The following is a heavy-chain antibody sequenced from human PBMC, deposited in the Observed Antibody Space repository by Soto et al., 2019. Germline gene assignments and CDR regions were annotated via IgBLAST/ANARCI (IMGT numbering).Heavy chain of an antibody. V-gene: IGHV3-23*01. J-gene: IGHJ6*02. Sequence: GGSLRLSCAASGFTFSSYAMSWVRQAPGKGLEWVTAFSGSVGSTYYADSVKGRFTISRDNSKNTLYLQMNSLRAEDTAVYYCAKFHDRDYDILTGPLYFYYGMDVWGQGTTVTVSS. CDR1: GFTFSSYA. CDR3: AKFHDRDYDILTGPLYFYYGMDV. CDR2: FSGSVGST. D-gene: IGHD3-9*01.